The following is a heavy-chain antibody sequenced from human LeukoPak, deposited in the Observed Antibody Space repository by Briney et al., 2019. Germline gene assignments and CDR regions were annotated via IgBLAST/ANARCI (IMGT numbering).Heavy chain of an antibody. CDR2: IIPILDIA. V-gene: IGHV1-69*04. CDR3: ARDQGVTDPPPYGLDV. CDR1: GGTLSIYA. D-gene: IGHD3-10*01. Sequence: ASVKVSCKASGGTLSIYALSWVRQAPGQGLECMGRIIPILDIATYAQKFQGRVTITADKSTSTAYMELSSLSSEDTAVYYCARDQGVTDPPPYGLDVWGQGTTVTVSS. J-gene: IGHJ6*02.